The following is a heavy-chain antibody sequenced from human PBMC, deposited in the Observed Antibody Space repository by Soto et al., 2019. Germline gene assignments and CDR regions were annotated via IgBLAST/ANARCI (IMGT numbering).Heavy chain of an antibody. CDR1: GYTLTELS. CDR2: FDPEDGET. Sequence: ASVKVSCKVSGYTLTELSMHWVRQAPGKGLEWMGGFDPEDGETIYAQKFQGRVTMTEDTSTDTAYMELSSLRSEDTAVYYCVYYYDSSGYYYFDYWGQGTLVTGFS. J-gene: IGHJ4*02. V-gene: IGHV1-24*01. D-gene: IGHD3-22*01. CDR3: VYYYDSSGYYYFDY.